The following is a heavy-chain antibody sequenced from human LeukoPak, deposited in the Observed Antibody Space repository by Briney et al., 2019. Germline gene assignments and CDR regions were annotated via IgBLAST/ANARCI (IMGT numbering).Heavy chain of an antibody. CDR1: GGSISSYY. CDR3: ARPFCGGDCYSDFDY. CDR2: IYYSGST. V-gene: IGHV4-59*01. J-gene: IGHJ4*02. D-gene: IGHD2-21*02. Sequence: PSETLSLTCTVSGGSISSYYWSWLRQPPGKGLEWIGYIYYSGSTNYNPSLRSRVTISVDTSKNQFSLKMSSVTAADTAVYYCARPFCGGDCYSDFDYWGQGTLVTVSS.